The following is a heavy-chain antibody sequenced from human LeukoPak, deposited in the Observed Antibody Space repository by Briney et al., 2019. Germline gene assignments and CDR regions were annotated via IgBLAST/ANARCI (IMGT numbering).Heavy chain of an antibody. CDR1: GGTFSSYA. V-gene: IGHV1-69*06. Sequence: ASVKVSCKASGGTFSSYAISWVRQAPGQGLEWMGGIIPIFGTANYAQKFQGRVTITADKSTSTAYMELSSLRSEDTAVYYCALWGDYGDDSIDYWGQGTLVTVSS. D-gene: IGHD4-17*01. CDR2: IIPIFGTA. CDR3: ALWGDYGDDSIDY. J-gene: IGHJ4*02.